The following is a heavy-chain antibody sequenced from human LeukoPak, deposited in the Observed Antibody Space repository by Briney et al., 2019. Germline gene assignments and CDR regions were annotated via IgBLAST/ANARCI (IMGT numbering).Heavy chain of an antibody. CDR3: ARGPSRYYFDY. J-gene: IGHJ4*02. Sequence: GGSLRLSCAASGFTVIRNYMIWVRQAPGKGLEWVSLIYRGDTTYYADSVKGRFTISEDNSKNTLYLQMNSLRVEDTAVYFCARGPSRYYFDYWGQGTLVTVSS. CDR1: GFTVIRNY. CDR2: IYRGDTT. D-gene: IGHD2-2*01. V-gene: IGHV3-53*01.